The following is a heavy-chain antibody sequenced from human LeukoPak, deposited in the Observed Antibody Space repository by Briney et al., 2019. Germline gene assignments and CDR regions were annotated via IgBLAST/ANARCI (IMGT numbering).Heavy chain of an antibody. J-gene: IGHJ5*02. D-gene: IGHD3-10*01. CDR3: AREIWSKGYNWFDP. CDR2: IDNVGSTT. V-gene: IGHV3-74*01. Sequence: PGGSLRLSCAASGFTLSSYWMHWVRQAPGKGLVWVSRIDNVGSTTTYADSVKGRFTISRDIAKNSLYLQMNSLRAEDTAVYYCAREIWSKGYNWFDPWGQGTLVTVSS. CDR1: GFTLSSYW.